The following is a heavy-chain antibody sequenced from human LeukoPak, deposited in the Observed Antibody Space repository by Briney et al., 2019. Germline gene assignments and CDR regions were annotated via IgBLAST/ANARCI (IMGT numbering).Heavy chain of an antibody. D-gene: IGHD4-23*01. CDR2: IHPDGSAK. J-gene: IGHJ4*02. V-gene: IGHV3-7*04. Sequence: GGSLRLSCAAPEFTFSRYWMTWVRQAPGKGLEWVANIHPDGSAKYYVDSLRGRFTVSRDNAKNSLYLQMNSLRAEDTAVYYCARALESGNSDAGYWGQGTLVTVSS. CDR1: EFTFSRYW. CDR3: ARALESGNSDAGY.